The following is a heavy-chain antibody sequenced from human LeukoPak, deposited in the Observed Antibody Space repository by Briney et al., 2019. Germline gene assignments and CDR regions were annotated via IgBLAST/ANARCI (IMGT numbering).Heavy chain of an antibody. Sequence: GGSLRLSCAASGFTFRAYRMYWVRQAPGRGLEWVSDISGGSASIFYADSVKGRFTISRDNAKNSPYLQMNSLRDEDTAVYYCARDGLTVAGTEFDYWGQGTLVTVSS. V-gene: IGHV3-48*02. CDR1: GFTFRAYR. J-gene: IGHJ4*02. CDR3: ARDGLTVAGTEFDY. D-gene: IGHD6-19*01. CDR2: ISGGSASI.